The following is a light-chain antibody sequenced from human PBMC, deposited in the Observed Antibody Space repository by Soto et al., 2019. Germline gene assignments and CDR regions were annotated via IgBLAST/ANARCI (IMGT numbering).Light chain of an antibody. V-gene: IGKV1-5*01. Sequence: IPMTQSPATLSASVGYIVTITLRASQFIDRWLAWYQQKPGKAPQYLIFDASSLYGGVPLRFSGSGSGTEFTLTITSLQPDDSATYYCLQYSGSSYTCGQGT. CDR3: LQYSGSSYT. J-gene: IGKJ2*01. CDR1: QFIDRW. CDR2: DAS.